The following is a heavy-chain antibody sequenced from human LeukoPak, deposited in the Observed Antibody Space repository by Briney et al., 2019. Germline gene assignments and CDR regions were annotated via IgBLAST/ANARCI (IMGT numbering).Heavy chain of an antibody. CDR2: INHSGST. CDR1: GGSFSGYY. Sequence: SETLSLTCAVYGGSFSGYYWSWIRQPPGKGLEWIGEINHSGSTYYNPSLKSRVTISVDTSKNQFSLKLSPVTAADTAVYYCARGRPYYYDSSGYYYGVGYYYMDVWGKGTTVTVSS. V-gene: IGHV4-34*01. J-gene: IGHJ6*03. CDR3: ARGRPYYYDSSGYYYGVGYYYMDV. D-gene: IGHD3-22*01.